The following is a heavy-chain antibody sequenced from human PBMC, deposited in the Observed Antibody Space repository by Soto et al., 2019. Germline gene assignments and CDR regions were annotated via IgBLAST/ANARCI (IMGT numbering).Heavy chain of an antibody. Sequence: GESLKISCKGSGYSFTSYWISWVRQMPGKGLEWMGRIDPSDSYTNYSPSFQGHVTISADKSISTAYLQWSSLKASDTAMYYCARSEFLLLPAVSPVSWFVPWCQAPLLTGS. D-gene: IGHD3-22*01. CDR2: IDPSDSYT. J-gene: IGHJ5*02. V-gene: IGHV5-10-1*01. CDR1: GYSFTSYW. CDR3: ARSEFLLLPAVSPVSWFVP.